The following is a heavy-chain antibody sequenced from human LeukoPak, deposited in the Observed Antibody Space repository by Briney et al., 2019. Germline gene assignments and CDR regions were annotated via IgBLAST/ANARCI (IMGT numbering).Heavy chain of an antibody. J-gene: IGHJ6*03. Sequence: PSETLSLTCTVSGYSISSGYYWGWIRQPPGKGLEWIGSIYYSGSTYYNPSLKSRVTISVDTSKNQFSLKLSSVTAADTAVYFCARAPSYYGSGTSYYYYYMDVWGKGTTVTVSS. CDR2: IYYSGST. D-gene: IGHD3-10*01. CDR1: GYSISSGYY. V-gene: IGHV4-38-2*02. CDR3: ARAPSYYGSGTSYYYYYMDV.